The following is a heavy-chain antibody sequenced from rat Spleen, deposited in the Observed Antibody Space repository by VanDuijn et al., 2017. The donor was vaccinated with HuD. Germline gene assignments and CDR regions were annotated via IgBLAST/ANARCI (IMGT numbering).Heavy chain of an antibody. Sequence: EVQLVESGGGLVQPGRSLKLSCTASGLTFSNYYMAWVRQAPTKGLEWVASISTGGGNTYYRDSVKGRFTISRDNAENTVYLQMNSLRSEDTATYYCAKDMNYYSTCPFYVMGDWGQGASVTVSS. CDR1: GLTFSNYY. D-gene: IGHD1-2*01. CDR2: ISTGGGNT. V-gene: IGHV5-25*01. J-gene: IGHJ4*01. CDR3: AKDMNYYSTCPFYVMGD.